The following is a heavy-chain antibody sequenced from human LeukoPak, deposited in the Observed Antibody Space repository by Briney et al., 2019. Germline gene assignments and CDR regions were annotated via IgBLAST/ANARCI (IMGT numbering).Heavy chain of an antibody. J-gene: IGHJ5*02. CDR2: VYYSGST. Sequence: PSQTLSLPCTVSGGSISSGDYYWSWIRQPPGKGLEWFGYVYYSGSTYYNPSLQSRVTISVDTSKNQFSLKLSSVTAADTAVYYCARADRDTMSRFDPWGQGTLVTVSS. V-gene: IGHV4-30-4*01. CDR3: ARADRDTMSRFDP. CDR1: GGSISSGDYY. D-gene: IGHD3-16*02.